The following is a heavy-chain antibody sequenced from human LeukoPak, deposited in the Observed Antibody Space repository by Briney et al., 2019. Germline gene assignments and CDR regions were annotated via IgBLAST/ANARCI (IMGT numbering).Heavy chain of an antibody. CDR1: GGSISSGGYS. D-gene: IGHD3-10*01. CDR2: IYHSGST. V-gene: IGHV4-30-2*01. Sequence: SETLSLTCAVSGGSISSGGYSWSWIRQPPGKGLEWIGYIYHSGSTYYNPSLKSRVTISVDRSKNQFSLKLSSVTAADTAVHYCARGYYYGSGSYGLGYYFDYWGQGTLVTVSS. J-gene: IGHJ4*02. CDR3: ARGYYYGSGSYGLGYYFDY.